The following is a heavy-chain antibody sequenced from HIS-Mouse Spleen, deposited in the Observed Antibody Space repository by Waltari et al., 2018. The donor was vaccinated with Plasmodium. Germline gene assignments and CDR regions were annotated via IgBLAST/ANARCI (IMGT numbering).Heavy chain of an antibody. V-gene: IGHV1-69*04. D-gene: IGHD1-7*01. Sequence: QVQLVQSGAEVKKPGSSVKVSCKASGGTFSSYAISWVRQAPGQGLEWMGRITPNLGISNYEQKFEGRVTITEDKSTSTAYMELSSLRCEDTAVYYCARDSGRITGTAYCDDWGQGTLVTVSS. CDR1: GGTFSSYA. CDR2: ITPNLGIS. J-gene: IGHJ4*02. CDR3: ARDSGRITGTAYCDD.